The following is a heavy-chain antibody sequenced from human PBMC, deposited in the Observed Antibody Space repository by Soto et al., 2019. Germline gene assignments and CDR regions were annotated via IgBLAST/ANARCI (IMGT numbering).Heavy chain of an antibody. CDR2: INPNGGST. CDR3: AREKWLVRRNDPFDI. D-gene: IGHD6-19*01. J-gene: IGHJ3*02. CDR1: GYTFINYY. V-gene: IGHV1-46*01. Sequence: QVQLVQSGAEVKKPGASVKVSCKASGYTFINYYMHWVRQAPGQGLEWMGIINPNGGSTTYAQKFQGRVTLTRDTSTNTVNMELSSLRSGDTAVYYCAREKWLVRRNDPFDIWGQGTMVTVSS.